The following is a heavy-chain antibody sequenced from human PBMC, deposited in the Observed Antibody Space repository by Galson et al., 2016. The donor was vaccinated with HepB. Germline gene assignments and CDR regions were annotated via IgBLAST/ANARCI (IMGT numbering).Heavy chain of an antibody. CDR2: IWYDGSKK. CDR1: GFNLRKYT. V-gene: IGHV3-33*01. CDR3: ARDNFGYEGIGGACDI. Sequence: FLRLSCAASGFNLRKYTMHWVRQTPGKGLEWAAGIWYDGSKKYYADSVQGRFTISRDNYRNMLFLEVNSLRAEDTAVYYCARDNFGYEGIGGACDIWGQGTMLVVSS. J-gene: IGHJ3*02. D-gene: IGHD5-12*01.